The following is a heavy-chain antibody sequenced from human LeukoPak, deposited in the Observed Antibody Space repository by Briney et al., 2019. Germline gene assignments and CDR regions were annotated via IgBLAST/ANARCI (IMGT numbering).Heavy chain of an antibody. J-gene: IGHJ4*02. D-gene: IGHD3-9*01. V-gene: IGHV4-38-2*02. CDR2: IYHSGST. Sequence: SETLSLTCTVSGYSISSGYYWGWIRQPPGKGLEWIGSIYHSGSTYYNPSLKSRVTISVDTSKSQFSLKLSSVTAADTAVYYCAREDYDILTGSGNFDYWGQGTLVTVSS. CDR3: AREDYDILTGSGNFDY. CDR1: GYSISSGYY.